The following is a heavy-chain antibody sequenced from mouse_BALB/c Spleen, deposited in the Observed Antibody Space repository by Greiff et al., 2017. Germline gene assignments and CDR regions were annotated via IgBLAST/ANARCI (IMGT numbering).Heavy chain of an antibody. V-gene: IGHV3-2*02. CDR2: ISYSGST. J-gene: IGHJ4*01. D-gene: IGHD3-1*01. CDR3: ARSGGHYYAMDY. Sequence: EVQLQQSGPGLVKPSQSLSLTCTVTGYSITSDYAWNWIRQFPGNKLEWMGYISYSGSTSYNPSLKSRISITRDTSKNQFFLQLNSVTTEDTATYYCARSGGHYYAMDYWGQGTSVTVSS. CDR1: GYSITSDYA.